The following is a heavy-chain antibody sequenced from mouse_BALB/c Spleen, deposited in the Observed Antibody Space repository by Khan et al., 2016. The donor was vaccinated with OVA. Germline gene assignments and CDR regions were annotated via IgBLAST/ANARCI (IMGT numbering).Heavy chain of an antibody. Sequence: EVELVESGGDVVKPGGSLKLSCAASGFTFSTYGMSWVRQTPDKRLEWVATVSTGGHYTYYPDTVKGRFTISRDNAKNTLYLQMNSLTSEDTAMFYCARLAYYYDSEGLAYWGQGTLVTVSS. CDR2: VSTGGHYT. J-gene: IGHJ3*01. D-gene: IGHD1-1*01. CDR1: GFTFSTYG. CDR3: ARLAYYYDSEGLAY. V-gene: IGHV5-6*01.